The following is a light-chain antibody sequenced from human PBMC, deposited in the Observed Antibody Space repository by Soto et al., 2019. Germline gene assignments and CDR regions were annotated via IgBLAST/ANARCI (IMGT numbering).Light chain of an antibody. CDR1: QFVSTN. CDR3: QQYNDRPRT. Sequence: ELVRTQSPATLSVSPGERATLSGRASQFVSTNLAWYQHRPGQAPRRLIYGASTRAIGVPARFSGSGSGTEFTLTISSLQSEDFAVYYCQQYNDRPRTFGQGTKVDIQ. V-gene: IGKV3-15*01. J-gene: IGKJ1*01. CDR2: GAS.